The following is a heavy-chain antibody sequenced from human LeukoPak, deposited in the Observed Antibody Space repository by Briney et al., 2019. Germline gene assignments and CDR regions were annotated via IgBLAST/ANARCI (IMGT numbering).Heavy chain of an antibody. CDR1: GLTFSNYA. Sequence: QTGGSLRLSCAASGLTFSNYAMTWVRQAPGKGLEWVSAISGSGGSTYYADSVKGRFPISRDNSKNTLYLQMNSLRAEDTAVYYCAPRGLYYFDYWGQGALVTVSS. V-gene: IGHV3-23*01. CDR2: ISGSGGST. J-gene: IGHJ4*02. CDR3: APRGLYYFDY. D-gene: IGHD3-16*01.